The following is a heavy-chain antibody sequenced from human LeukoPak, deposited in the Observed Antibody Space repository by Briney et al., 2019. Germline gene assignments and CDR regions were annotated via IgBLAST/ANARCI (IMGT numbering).Heavy chain of an antibody. D-gene: IGHD6-19*01. CDR3: ARGSSIAVAVYYYYGMDV. CDR2: INHSGST. V-gene: IGHV4-34*01. Sequence: SETLSLTCAVYGGSFSGYYWSWIRQPPGKGLEWIGEINHSGSTNYNPSLKSRVTISVDTSKNQFSLKLSSVTAADTAVYYCARGSSIAVAVYYYYGMDVWGQGTTVTVSS. J-gene: IGHJ6*02. CDR1: GGSFSGYY.